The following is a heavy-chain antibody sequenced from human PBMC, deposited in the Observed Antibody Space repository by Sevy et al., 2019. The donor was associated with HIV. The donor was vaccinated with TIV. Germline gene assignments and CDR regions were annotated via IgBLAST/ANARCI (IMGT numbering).Heavy chain of an antibody. CDR3: VIEPVTIFGVVISSNFDY. CDR1: GFTFSNAW. D-gene: IGHD3-3*01. Sequence: GGCLRLSCAASGFTFSNAWMSWVRQAPGKGLEWVGRIKSQTDGGTTDYAAPVKGRFTISRDDSKNTLYLQMNSLKTEDTAVYYCVIEPVTIFGVVISSNFDYWGQGTLVTVSS. V-gene: IGHV3-15*01. J-gene: IGHJ4*02. CDR2: IKSQTDGGTT.